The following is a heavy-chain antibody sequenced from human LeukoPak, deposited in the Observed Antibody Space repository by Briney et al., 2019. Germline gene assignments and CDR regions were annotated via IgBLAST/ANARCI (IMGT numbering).Heavy chain of an antibody. D-gene: IGHD3-10*01. CDR3: ARGFNYYGSGSPQGY. V-gene: IGHV3-11*01. CDR1: GFTFSDYY. J-gene: IGHJ4*02. Sequence: PGGSLRLSCAASGFTFSDYYMSWIRQAPGKGLEGVSYISSSGSTIYYADSVKGRFTITRDNAKNSLYLQMHSLRAEDTAVYYCARGFNYYGSGSPQGYWGQGTLVTVSS. CDR2: ISSSGSTI.